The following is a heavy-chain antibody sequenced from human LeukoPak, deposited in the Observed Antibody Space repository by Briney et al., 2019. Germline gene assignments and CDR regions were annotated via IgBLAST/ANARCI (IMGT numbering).Heavy chain of an antibody. D-gene: IGHD2-8*01. CDR3: AKVKVVGYSTFDY. J-gene: IGHJ4*02. CDR1: GFTFSSYS. V-gene: IGHV3-48*04. Sequence: GGSLRLSCAASGFTFSSYSMNWVRQAPGKGLEWVSYISSSSRTKYYADSVKGRFTISRDTSKNTLYLQMSSLRAEDTAVYYCAKVKVVGYSTFDYWGQGALVTVSS. CDR2: ISSSSRTK.